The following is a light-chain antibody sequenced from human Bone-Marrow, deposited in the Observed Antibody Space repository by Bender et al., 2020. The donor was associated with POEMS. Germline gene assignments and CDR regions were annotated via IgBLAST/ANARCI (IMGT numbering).Light chain of an antibody. CDR2: EVT. J-gene: IGLJ2*01. CDR3: SSYAGRNNLV. Sequence: QSPLTQPPSAPGSPGQSVTISCTGTSSDVGGYNYVSWYQQYPGKAPKLMIYEVTKRPSGVPDRFSGSKSGNTASLTVSGLQAEDEADYYCSSYAGRNNLVFGGGTKLTVL. V-gene: IGLV2-8*01. CDR1: SSDVGGYNY.